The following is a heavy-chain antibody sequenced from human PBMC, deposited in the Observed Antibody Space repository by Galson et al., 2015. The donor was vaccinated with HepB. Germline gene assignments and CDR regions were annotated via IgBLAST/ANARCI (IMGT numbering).Heavy chain of an antibody. V-gene: IGHV3-30*18. CDR1: GFTFSSYG. J-gene: IGHJ3*02. Sequence: SLRLSCAASGFTFSSYGMHWVRQAPGKGLEWVAVISYDGSNKYYADSVKGRFTISRDNSKNTLYLQMNSLRAEDTAVYYCAKRRLPVGAAPWGAFDIWGQGTMVTVSS. CDR3: AKRRLPVGAAPWGAFDI. CDR2: ISYDGSNK. D-gene: IGHD1-26*01.